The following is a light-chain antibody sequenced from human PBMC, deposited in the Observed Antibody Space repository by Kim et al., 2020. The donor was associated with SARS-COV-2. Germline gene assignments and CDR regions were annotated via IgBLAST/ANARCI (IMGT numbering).Light chain of an antibody. CDR3: QQYYSYPT. Sequence: SASTGDRVTITCRASQGISSYLAWYQQKPGKAPKLLIYAASTLQSGVPSRFSGNGSGTDFTLTISCLQSEDFATYYCQQYYSYPTFGQGTRLEIK. V-gene: IGKV1-8*01. J-gene: IGKJ5*01. CDR1: QGISSY. CDR2: AAS.